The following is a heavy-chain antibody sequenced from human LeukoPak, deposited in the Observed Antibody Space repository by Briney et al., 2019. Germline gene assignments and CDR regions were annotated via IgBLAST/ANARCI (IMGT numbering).Heavy chain of an antibody. CDR1: GGSFSGYY. J-gene: IGHJ5*02. CDR2: INHNGST. Sequence: SETLSLTCAVYGGSFSGYYWSWIRQPPGKGLEWIGEINHNGSTNYNPSLKSRVTISVDTSKNQFSLKLSSVTAADTAVYYCAGYCSSTSCAVNWFDPWGQGTLVTVSS. CDR3: AGYCSSTSCAVNWFDP. V-gene: IGHV4-34*01. D-gene: IGHD2-2*01.